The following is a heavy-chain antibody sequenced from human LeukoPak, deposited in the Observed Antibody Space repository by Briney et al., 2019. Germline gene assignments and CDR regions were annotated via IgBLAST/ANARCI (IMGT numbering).Heavy chain of an antibody. Sequence: GGSLRLSCAASGFTFSSYAMHWVRQAPGKGLEWVAVISYDGSNKYYADSVKGRFTISRDNSKNTLYLQMNSLRAEDTAVYYCAREKSSSWTSFDYWGQGTLVTVSS. CDR2: ISYDGSNK. V-gene: IGHV3-30*07. D-gene: IGHD6-13*01. CDR3: AREKSSSWTSFDY. J-gene: IGHJ4*02. CDR1: GFTFSSYA.